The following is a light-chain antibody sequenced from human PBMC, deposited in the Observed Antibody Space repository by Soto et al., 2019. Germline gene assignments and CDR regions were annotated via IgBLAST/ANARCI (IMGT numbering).Light chain of an antibody. J-gene: IGKJ4*01. Sequence: EIVMTQSPATLSVSPGERATLSCRASQSVSSNLAWYQQKPGQAPRLLIYGASTRATGIPARFSGSGSGPEFTLTISSLQSEDFAVYYCQQYNNWPPTFGGGTKVEIK. CDR1: QSVSSN. CDR3: QQYNNWPPT. CDR2: GAS. V-gene: IGKV3-15*01.